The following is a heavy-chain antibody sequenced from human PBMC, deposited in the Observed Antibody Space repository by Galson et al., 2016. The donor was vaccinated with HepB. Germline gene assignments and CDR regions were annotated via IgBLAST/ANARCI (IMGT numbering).Heavy chain of an antibody. V-gene: IGHV3-9*01. J-gene: IGHJ4*02. CDR3: TRAPYATEVASRYFPS. D-gene: IGHD2-21*01. Sequence: SLRLSCAASGFAFNDYAMHWVRQGPGKGLEWVSGISRESEAKEYADSVKGRFTISRDNAKNSLFLQMNSLRAEDTALYYCTRAPYATEVASRYFPSWGRGTLVTVSS. CDR2: ISRESEAK. CDR1: GFAFNDYA.